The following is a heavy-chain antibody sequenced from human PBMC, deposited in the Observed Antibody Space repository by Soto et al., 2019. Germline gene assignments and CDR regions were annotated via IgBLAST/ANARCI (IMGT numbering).Heavy chain of an antibody. CDR2: IWYDGSKR. D-gene: IGHD3-10*01. J-gene: IGHJ4*02. CDR3: ARDNGFGEIYYFDY. V-gene: IGHV3-33*01. CDR1: GFNFSQYG. Sequence: QVQLVESGGGVVQPGKSLRLSCAASGFNFSQYGMYWVRQAPGKGLEWVAVIWYDGSKRYYADSLKGRFTIPRDNSKNTLYLQMNSLKAEDTAVYYCARDNGFGEIYYFDYWGQGTLVTVSS.